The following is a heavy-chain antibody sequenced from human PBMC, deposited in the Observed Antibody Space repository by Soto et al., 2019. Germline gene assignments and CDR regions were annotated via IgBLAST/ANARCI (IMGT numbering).Heavy chain of an antibody. V-gene: IGHV1-69*12. CDR2: IIPIFDTA. D-gene: IGHD1-26*01. J-gene: IGHJ6*02. Sequence: HVQLVQSGAEVKKPGSSVKVSCKASGGTFSTYAISWVRQAPGQGLEWMGRIIPIFDTADYAQKFQGRVTITADESTLTAYMELSSLRSEDTAVYYCARDSRWDYGMDVWGQGTTVTVSS. CDR3: ARDSRWDYGMDV. CDR1: GGTFSTYA.